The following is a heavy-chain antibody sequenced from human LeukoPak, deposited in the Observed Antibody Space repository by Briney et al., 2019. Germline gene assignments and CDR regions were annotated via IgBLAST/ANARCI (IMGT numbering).Heavy chain of an antibody. CDR1: GGSISSSNW. J-gene: IGHJ6*02. CDR2: IYHSGST. Sequence: PSETLSLTCAVSGGSISSSNWWSWVRQPPGKGLEWIGEIYHSGSTNYNPSLKSRVTISVDKSKNQFSLKLSSVTAADTAVYYCARISPVPYYYYGMDVWGQGTTVTVSS. D-gene: IGHD1-1*01. CDR3: ARISPVPYYYYGMDV. V-gene: IGHV4-4*02.